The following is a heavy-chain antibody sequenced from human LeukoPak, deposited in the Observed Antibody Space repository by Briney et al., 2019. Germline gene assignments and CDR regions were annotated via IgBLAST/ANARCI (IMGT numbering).Heavy chain of an antibody. CDR2: LYYSGRT. Sequence: SETLSLTCSVSGDSISRSDSYWDWIRQPPGKGLEWIGTLYYSGRTYYSPSLKSRVTMSVDTSKNQFFLNLRIVTAADTAVYYCARRRYYDGSGYLEWGQGTLLSVSS. J-gene: IGHJ1*01. D-gene: IGHD3-22*01. CDR3: ARRRYYDGSGYLE. V-gene: IGHV4-39*01. CDR1: GDSISRSDSY.